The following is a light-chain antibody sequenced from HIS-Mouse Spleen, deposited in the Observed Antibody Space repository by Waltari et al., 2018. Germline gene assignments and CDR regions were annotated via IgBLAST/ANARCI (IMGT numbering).Light chain of an antibody. V-gene: IGLV2-23*01. J-gene: IGLJ1*01. Sequence: QSALTQPASVSGSPGQSITISCTGTSSDVGSYNLVSWYQQHPGKAPKLMIYEGSKRPSGVSNRFAGSKSGNTASRTISGLQAEDEADYYCCSYAGSSTLVFGTGTKVTVL. CDR2: EGS. CDR3: CSYAGSSTLV. CDR1: SSDVGSYNL.